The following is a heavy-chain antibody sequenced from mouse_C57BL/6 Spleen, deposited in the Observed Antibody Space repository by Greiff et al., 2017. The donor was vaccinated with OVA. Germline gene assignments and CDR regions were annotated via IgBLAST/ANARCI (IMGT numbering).Heavy chain of an antibody. CDR3: AKYYGSSYEGYFDV. J-gene: IGHJ1*03. CDR1: GFNITDDY. D-gene: IGHD1-1*01. V-gene: IGHV14-4*01. Sequence: EVQLQQSGAELVRPGASVKLSCTASGFNITDDYMHWVKQRPEQGLEWIGWIDPENGDTEYASKFQGKATITADTSSNTAYLQLSSLTSEDTAVYYCAKYYGSSYEGYFDVWGTGTTVTVSS. CDR2: IDPENGDT.